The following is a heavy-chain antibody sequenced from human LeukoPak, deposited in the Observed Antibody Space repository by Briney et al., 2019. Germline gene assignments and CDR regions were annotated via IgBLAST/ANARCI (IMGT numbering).Heavy chain of an antibody. CDR1: DFTFTNYW. Sequence: GGSLRLSCAASDFTFTNYWMHWVRQAPGKGLEWVSRVSTDGSRTSYADSVEGRFTISRDNAKNTVSLQMNGLRAEDSAVYFCVRAQNGNHGLFDYWGQGTLVTVSS. J-gene: IGHJ4*02. CDR3: VRAQNGNHGLFDY. D-gene: IGHD1-14*01. V-gene: IGHV3-74*01. CDR2: VSTDGSRT.